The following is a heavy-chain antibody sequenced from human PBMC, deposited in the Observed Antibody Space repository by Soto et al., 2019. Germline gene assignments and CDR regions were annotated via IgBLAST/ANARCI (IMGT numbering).Heavy chain of an antibody. V-gene: IGHV4-39*01. D-gene: IGHD3-22*01. CDR3: ARLFYDSSEHFDY. CDR1: GGSISSSNFY. Sequence: SETLSLTCTVSGGSISSSNFYWGWIRQPPGKGLEWIGNIYYTGSTYYNPSLKSRVTISVDTSKNQFSLKLRSVTAADTAVYFCARLFYDSSEHFDYWGKGTLVTVSS. CDR2: IYYTGST. J-gene: IGHJ4*02.